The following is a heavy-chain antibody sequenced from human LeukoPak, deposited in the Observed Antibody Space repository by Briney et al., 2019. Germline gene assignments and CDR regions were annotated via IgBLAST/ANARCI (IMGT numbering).Heavy chain of an antibody. CDR2: IYYSGST. D-gene: IGHD4-23*01. Sequence: SETLSLTCTVSGGSISSRSYYWGWIRQPPGKGLEWIGSIYYSGSTYYNPSLKSRVTISVDTSKNQFSLKLSSVTAADTAVCYCARGRLFLYGGNSQVDYWGQGTLVTVSS. CDR3: ARGRLFLYGGNSQVDY. CDR1: GGSISSRSYY. J-gene: IGHJ4*02. V-gene: IGHV4-39*07.